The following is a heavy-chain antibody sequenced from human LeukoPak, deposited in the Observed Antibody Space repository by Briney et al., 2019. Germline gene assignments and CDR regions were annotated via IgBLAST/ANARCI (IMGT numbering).Heavy chain of an antibody. CDR3: ARTSGYGNWFDP. CDR2: ISSSGSTI. V-gene: IGHV3-11*01. Sequence: GGSLRLSCAASGFTFSDYYLSWIRQAPGKGLEWVSYISSSGSTISYADSVKGRFTISRDNAKNSLYPQMNSLRAEDTAVYYCARTSGYGNWFDPWGQGTLVTVSS. CDR1: GFTFSDYY. D-gene: IGHD3-22*01. J-gene: IGHJ5*02.